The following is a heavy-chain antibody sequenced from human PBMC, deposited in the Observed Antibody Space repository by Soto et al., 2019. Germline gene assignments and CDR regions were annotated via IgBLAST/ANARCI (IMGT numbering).Heavy chain of an antibody. D-gene: IGHD2-15*01. CDR1: GFAFSNYA. CDR3: AKPPEVAAARGFFDY. V-gene: IGHV3-23*01. J-gene: IGHJ4*02. Sequence: EVQLLESGGGLVQPGGSLRLSCAASGFAFSNYAMSWVRQAPGKGLEWVSVMRGSGGGTFYADSVKGRFTISRDNSRNTLYLQMNSLRAEDTAVYYCAKPPEVAAARGFFDYWGQGTLVTVSS. CDR2: MRGSGGGT.